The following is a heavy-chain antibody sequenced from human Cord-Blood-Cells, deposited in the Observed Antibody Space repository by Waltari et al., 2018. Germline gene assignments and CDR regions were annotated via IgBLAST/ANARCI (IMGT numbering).Heavy chain of an antibody. V-gene: IGHV4-34*01. J-gene: IGHJ4*02. CDR3: ARSNGADYYGSGSYFDY. CDR2: INQSGST. CDR1: GGSFSGYY. Sequence: QVQLQQWGAGLLKPSETLSLTCAVYGGSFSGYYWSWIRQPPGKGLEWIGEINQSGSTNDNPSLKSRGTISVDTSKNQFSLKLSSVTAADTAGYYCARSNGADYYGSGSYFDYWGQGTLVTVSS. D-gene: IGHD3-10*01.